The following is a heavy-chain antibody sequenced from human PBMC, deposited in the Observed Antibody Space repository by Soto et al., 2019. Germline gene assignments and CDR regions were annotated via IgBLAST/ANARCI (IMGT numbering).Heavy chain of an antibody. D-gene: IGHD3-16*01. V-gene: IGHV1-46*03. J-gene: IGHJ4*02. CDR1: GYTFTRYY. CDR2: INPSGGST. CDR3: GRAEGRSRGDC. Sequence: QVQLVQSGAEVREPGASVKISCKASGYTFTRYYMHWVRQAPGQGLEWMGMINPSGGSTSYAQKFQGRVAMTRDTATSTVYMELSSLRFEDTAVYYWGRAEGRSRGDCWGQGSLVTVSS.